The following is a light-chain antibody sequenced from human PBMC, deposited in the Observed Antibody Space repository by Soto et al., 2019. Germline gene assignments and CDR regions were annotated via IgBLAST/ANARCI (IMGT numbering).Light chain of an antibody. CDR3: QQRSNWPPYT. CDR1: QSVSSY. V-gene: IGKV3-11*01. J-gene: IGKJ2*01. Sequence: EIVLTQSPATLSLSPGERATLSSRASQSVSSYLAWYQQKPGQAPRLLIYDASTRATGIPARFSGSGSGTDFTLTISSLEPEDFAVYYCQQRSNWPPYTFGQGTKLEIK. CDR2: DAS.